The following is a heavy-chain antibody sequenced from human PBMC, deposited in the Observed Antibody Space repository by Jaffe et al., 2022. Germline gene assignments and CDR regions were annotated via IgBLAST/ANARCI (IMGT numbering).Heavy chain of an antibody. Sequence: QLQLQESGPGLVKPSETLSLTCTVSGGSISSSSYYWGWIRQPPGKGLEWIGSIYYSGSTYYNPSLKSRVTISVDTSKNQFSLKLSSVTAADTAVYYCASAVDYIWGSYRLDYWGQGTLVTVSS. J-gene: IGHJ4*02. CDR3: ASAVDYIWGSYRLDY. CDR1: GGSISSSSYY. V-gene: IGHV4-39*01. D-gene: IGHD3-16*02. CDR2: IYYSGST.